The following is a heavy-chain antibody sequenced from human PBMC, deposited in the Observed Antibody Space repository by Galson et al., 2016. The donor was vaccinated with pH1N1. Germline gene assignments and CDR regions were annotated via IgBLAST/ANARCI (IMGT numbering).Heavy chain of an antibody. CDR3: ARDNGYYTDFDY. V-gene: IGHV3-64*02. CDR2: IGTTGINI. J-gene: IGHJ4*02. CDR1: GFTFSRHT. Sequence: SLRLSCAASGFTFSRHTMHWVRQAPGKGLQYVSVIGTTGINIFYEDSVRDRFTVSRDNVRYTLHLQMDSLRTEDTAIYYCARDNGYYTDFDYWGQGTLVTVPP. D-gene: IGHD5-18*01.